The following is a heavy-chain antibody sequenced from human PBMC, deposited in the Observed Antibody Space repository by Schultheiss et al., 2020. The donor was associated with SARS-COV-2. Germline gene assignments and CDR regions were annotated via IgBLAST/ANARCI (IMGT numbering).Heavy chain of an antibody. D-gene: IGHD1-26*01. V-gene: IGHV3-74*01. Sequence: GGSLRLSCAASGFTFSSYWMHWVRQAPGKGLVWVSRINSDGSSTSYADSVKGRFTISRDNSKNTLYLQMNSLRAEDTAVYYCAKPMVGVAGVGYWGQGTLVTVSS. CDR1: GFTFSSYW. J-gene: IGHJ4*02. CDR3: AKPMVGVAGVGY. CDR2: INSDGSST.